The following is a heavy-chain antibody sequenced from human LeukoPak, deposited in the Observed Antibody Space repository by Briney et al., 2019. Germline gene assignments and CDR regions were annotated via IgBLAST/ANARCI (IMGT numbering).Heavy chain of an antibody. CDR3: AKDPDYYDSSGHHFDY. J-gene: IGHJ4*02. CDR2: IRYDGSNK. Sequence: GGSLRLSCAASGFTFSSYGMHWVRQAPGKGLEWVAFIRYDGSNKYYADSVKGRFTISRDNSKNTLYLQMNSLRAEDTAVYYCAKDPDYYDSSGHHFDYWGQGTLVTVSS. CDR1: GFTFSSYG. D-gene: IGHD3-22*01. V-gene: IGHV3-30*02.